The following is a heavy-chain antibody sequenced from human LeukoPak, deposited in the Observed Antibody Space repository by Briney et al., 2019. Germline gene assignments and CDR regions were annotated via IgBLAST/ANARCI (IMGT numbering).Heavy chain of an antibody. CDR3: VREILYCSGGSCYRGPFDN. V-gene: IGHV4-30-4*01. CDR2: IFHRGGT. D-gene: IGHD2-15*01. CDR1: GGSISSYY. Sequence: SETLSLTCTVSGGSISSYYWNWIRQPPGRGLEWIGYIFHRGGTSYNPSLKSRILFSVDTSQNQFSLKLNSVTAADTAVYYCVREILYCSGGSCYRGPFDNWGQGTLVTVSA. J-gene: IGHJ4*02.